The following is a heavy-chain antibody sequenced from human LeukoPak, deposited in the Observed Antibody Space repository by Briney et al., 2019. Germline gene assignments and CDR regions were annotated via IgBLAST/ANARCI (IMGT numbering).Heavy chain of an antibody. J-gene: IGHJ6*03. Sequence: GGSLRLSCAASGFTLSSYWMSWVRQAPGKGLEWVANIKQDGSEKHYVDSVKGRFTISRDNAKNSLYLQMNSLRAEDTAVYYCAGVVPPLVINYYYYMDVWGKGTTVTVSS. CDR3: AGVVPPLVINYYYYMDV. CDR2: IKQDGSEK. V-gene: IGHV3-7*01. CDR1: GFTLSSYW. D-gene: IGHD2/OR15-2a*01.